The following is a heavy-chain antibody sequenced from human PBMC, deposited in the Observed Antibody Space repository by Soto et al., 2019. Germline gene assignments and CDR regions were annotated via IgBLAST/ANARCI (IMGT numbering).Heavy chain of an antibody. CDR1: GFTFSSYS. Sequence: PGGSLILFCAASGFTFSSYSMNWVRQAPGKGLKWVSSISSSSSYIYYSDSVKGRFTISRDNAKNSLYLQMNSLRAEDTAVYYCARVIAARRADVWGQGTTGTLSS. CDR2: ISSSSSYI. D-gene: IGHD6-6*01. J-gene: IGHJ6*02. V-gene: IGHV3-21*01. CDR3: ARVIAARRADV.